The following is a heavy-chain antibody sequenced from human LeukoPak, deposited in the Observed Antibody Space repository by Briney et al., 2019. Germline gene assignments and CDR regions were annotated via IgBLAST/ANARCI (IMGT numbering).Heavy chain of an antibody. D-gene: IGHD6-13*01. Sequence: SETLSLTCTVSGGSVSSGSYYWSWIRQPPGKGLEWIGYIYYSGSTNYNPSLKSRVTISVDTSKNQFSLKLSSVTAADTAVYYCARDPRGQHLVAGWAFDIWGQGTVVTVSS. CDR3: ARDPRGQHLVAGWAFDI. V-gene: IGHV4-61*01. CDR1: GGSVSSGSYY. CDR2: IYYSGST. J-gene: IGHJ3*02.